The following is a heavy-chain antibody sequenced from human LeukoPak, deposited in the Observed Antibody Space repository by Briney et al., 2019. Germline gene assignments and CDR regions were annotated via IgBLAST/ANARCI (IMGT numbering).Heavy chain of an antibody. Sequence: SETLSLTCTVSGASINSSNFYWGWIRQPPGKGLEWIANIYDRGSTYYNPSLKSRVTISVDTSKNQFSLRLSSVTAADTAVYYCARPIRYYDSSDHDAFDIWGQGTMVTVSS. CDR1: GASINSSNFY. CDR2: IYDRGST. V-gene: IGHV4-39*01. J-gene: IGHJ3*02. CDR3: ARPIRYYDSSDHDAFDI. D-gene: IGHD3-22*01.